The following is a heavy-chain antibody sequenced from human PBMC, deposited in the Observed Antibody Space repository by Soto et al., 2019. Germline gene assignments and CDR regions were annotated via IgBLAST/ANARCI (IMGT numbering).Heavy chain of an antibody. CDR1: GGSISSSSYY. CDR2: IFYSGST. CDR3: ARHLTYCSAGSCYSDFPYYGMDV. Sequence: SETLSLTCTVSGGSISSSSYYWGWIRQPPGKGLEWIGSIFYSGSTYYNPSLKSRGTISVDTSKNQFSLKLSSVTAADTAVYYCARHLTYCSAGSCYSDFPYYGMDVWGQGTTVTVSS. J-gene: IGHJ6*02. V-gene: IGHV4-39*01. D-gene: IGHD2-15*01.